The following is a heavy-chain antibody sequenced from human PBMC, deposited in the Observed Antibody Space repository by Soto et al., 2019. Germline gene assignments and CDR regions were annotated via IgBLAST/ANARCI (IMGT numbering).Heavy chain of an antibody. D-gene: IGHD3-9*01. Sequence: QVQLQESGPGLVKPSETLSLPCLVSGASIISYSWSWFRQPPGRGREWIGYINYSGSTNYNPSLKSRVTISVDTSKNQFSLKLSSVTAADTAVYYCARFDPAMAFDIWGQGTMVTVSS. V-gene: IGHV4-59*01. CDR1: GASIISYS. CDR2: INYSGST. CDR3: ARFDPAMAFDI. J-gene: IGHJ3*02.